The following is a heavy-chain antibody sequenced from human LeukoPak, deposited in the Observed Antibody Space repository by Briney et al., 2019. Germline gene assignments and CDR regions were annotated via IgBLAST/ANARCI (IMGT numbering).Heavy chain of an antibody. CDR3: ARLKGYSSGWYPSYYFDY. J-gene: IGHJ4*02. Sequence: SETLSLTCTVSGGSISSYYWSWIRQPPGKGLEWIGYIYYTGTTNYNPSLKSRVTISVDTSKNQFSLKLSSVTAADTAVYYCARLKGYSSGWYPSYYFDYWGQGTLVTVSS. CDR2: IYYTGTT. CDR1: GGSISSYY. D-gene: IGHD6-19*01. V-gene: IGHV4-59*08.